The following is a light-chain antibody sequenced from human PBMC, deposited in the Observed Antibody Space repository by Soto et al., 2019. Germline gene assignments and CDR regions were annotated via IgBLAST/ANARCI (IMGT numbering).Light chain of an antibody. CDR2: DAS. CDR3: QHRSHWPQDT. J-gene: IGKJ4*01. V-gene: IGKV3-11*01. Sequence: EIVLTQSTATLSWSPGERATLSCRASQSIRRYLAWYQQKPGQAPRLLIYDASNRATGIPARFSGSGSGTDLTLPISSLEPEDFAVYYCQHRSHWPQDTFGGGTKVEIK. CDR1: QSIRRY.